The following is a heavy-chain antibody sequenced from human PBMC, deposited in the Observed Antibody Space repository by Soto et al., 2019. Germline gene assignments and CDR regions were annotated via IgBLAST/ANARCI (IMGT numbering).Heavy chain of an antibody. D-gene: IGHD3-3*01. J-gene: IGHJ4*02. V-gene: IGHV4-34*01. CDR3: ARVAGGVVIYDY. CDR2: INHSGST. CDR1: GGSFSGYY. Sequence: SETLSLTCAVYGGSFSGYYWSWIRQPPGKGLEWIGEINHSGSTNYNPSLKSRVTISVDTSKNQFSLKLSPVTAADTAVYYCARVAGGVVIYDYWGQGTLVTVSS.